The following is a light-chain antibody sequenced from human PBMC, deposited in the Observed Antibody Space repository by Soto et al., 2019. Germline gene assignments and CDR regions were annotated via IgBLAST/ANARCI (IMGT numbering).Light chain of an antibody. Sequence: QSALTQPASVSGSPGQSITISCTGTSSDVVHYDYVSWYQQHPGKVPKLIISEVTTRPSGVSDRFSGSKSGNTASLTISRLQAEDEAHYYCSSYTTDYTQVFGGGTKLTVL. CDR2: EVT. J-gene: IGLJ3*02. CDR3: SSYTTDYTQV. CDR1: SSDVVHYDY. V-gene: IGLV2-14*01.